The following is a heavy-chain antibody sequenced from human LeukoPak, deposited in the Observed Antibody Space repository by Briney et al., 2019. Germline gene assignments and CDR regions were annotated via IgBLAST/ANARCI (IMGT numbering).Heavy chain of an antibody. Sequence: SETLSLTCTVSGGSISSYYWSWIRQPPGKGLEWIGYIYYSGSTNYNPSLKSRVTISVDTSKNQFSLKLSSVTAADTAVYYCARVGGSGSYYNVGNYWGQGTLVTVSS. CDR3: ARVGGSGSYYNVGNY. J-gene: IGHJ4*02. CDR2: IYYSGST. V-gene: IGHV4-59*01. D-gene: IGHD3-10*01. CDR1: GGSISSYY.